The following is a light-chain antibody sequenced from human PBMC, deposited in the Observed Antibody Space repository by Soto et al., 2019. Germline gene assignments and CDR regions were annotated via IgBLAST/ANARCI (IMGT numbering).Light chain of an antibody. Sequence: QSVLTQSASVSGSPGQSITISCTGTSSVVGNYNYVSWYQQHPGEVPKLIIFNVNNRPSGVSNRFSGSKSGNTASLTISGLQAEDEADYYCSSFTSSTTYVFGNGTKVTVL. J-gene: IGLJ1*01. CDR1: SSVVGNYNY. CDR2: NVN. CDR3: SSFTSSTTYV. V-gene: IGLV2-14*01.